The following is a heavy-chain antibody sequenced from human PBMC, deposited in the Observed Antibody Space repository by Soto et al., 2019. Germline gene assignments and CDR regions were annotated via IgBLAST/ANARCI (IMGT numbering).Heavy chain of an antibody. V-gene: IGHV1-3*01. J-gene: IGHJ3*02. CDR3: AREDYGGNSGDAFDI. D-gene: IGHD4-17*01. CDR1: GYTFTSYA. Sequence: ASVKVSCKAAGYTFTSYAMHWVRQAPGQRLEWMGWINAGNGNTKYSQKFQGRVTITRDTSASTAYMELSSLRSEDTAVYYCAREDYGGNSGDAFDIWGQGTMVTVSS. CDR2: INAGNGNT.